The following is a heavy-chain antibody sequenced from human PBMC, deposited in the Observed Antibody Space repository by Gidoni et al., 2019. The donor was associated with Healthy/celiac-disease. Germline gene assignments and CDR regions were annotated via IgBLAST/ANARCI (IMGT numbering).Heavy chain of an antibody. CDR2: ISAYKCNT. V-gene: IGHV1-18*01. CDR1: GYTFTSYG. J-gene: IGHJ5*02. CDR3: ARQHYDYGSWFDP. D-gene: IGHD3-16*01. Sequence: QVQLVQSGAEVKKPGASVKVYCKASGYTFTSYGISWVRQAPGQGLEWMGWISAYKCNTNYAQKSQGRVTMTTDTSTSTAYMERRSLRSDDTAVYYCARQHYDYGSWFDPWGQGTLVTVSS.